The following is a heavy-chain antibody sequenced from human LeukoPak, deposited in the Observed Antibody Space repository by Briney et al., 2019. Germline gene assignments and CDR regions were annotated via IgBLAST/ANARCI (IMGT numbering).Heavy chain of an antibody. J-gene: IGHJ6*02. Sequence: ASVKVSCKASGYTFTSYGISWVRQAPGQGLEWMGWMNPNSGNTGYAQKFQGRVTMTRNTSISTAYMELSSLRSEDTAVYYCAREIKYSGSYWYYYYYGMDVWGQGTTVTVSS. V-gene: IGHV1-8*02. CDR2: MNPNSGNT. CDR1: GYTFTSYG. CDR3: AREIKYSGSYWYYYYYGMDV. D-gene: IGHD1-26*01.